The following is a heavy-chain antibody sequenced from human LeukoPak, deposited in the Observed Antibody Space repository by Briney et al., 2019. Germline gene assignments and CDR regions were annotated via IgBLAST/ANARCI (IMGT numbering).Heavy chain of an antibody. Sequence: SETLSLTCTVSGDSISSYSWSWIRQPPGKGLEWIGYVYYSGSTNYNPSLKSRVTISADTSKNQFSLKVRSVTAADTAVYYCVRDPPQPGITAAGYFDLWGRGTLVTVSS. V-gene: IGHV4-59*01. CDR1: GDSISSYS. J-gene: IGHJ2*01. CDR2: VYYSGST. CDR3: VRDPPQPGITAAGYFDL. D-gene: IGHD6-13*01.